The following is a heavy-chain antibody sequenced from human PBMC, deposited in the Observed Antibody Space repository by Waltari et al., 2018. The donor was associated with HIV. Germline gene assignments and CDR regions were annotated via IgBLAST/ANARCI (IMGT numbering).Heavy chain of an antibody. CDR1: GFTFSHFA. V-gene: IGHV3-30*04. D-gene: IGHD3-22*01. J-gene: IGHJ4*02. Sequence: VQLVESGGGVVQPGGRVRRACAALGFTFSHFAFHWVRQAPGKGLEWVALISYGGRNKVYADSVKGRFTISRDNSKNTLYLQMNSLRAEDTAVYYCARDGHFYDSRPLDYWGQGTLVTVSS. CDR2: ISYGGRNK. CDR3: ARDGHFYDSRPLDY.